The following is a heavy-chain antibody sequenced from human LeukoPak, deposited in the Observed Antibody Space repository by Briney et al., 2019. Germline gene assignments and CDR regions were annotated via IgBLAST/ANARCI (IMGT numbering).Heavy chain of an antibody. CDR3: ARDDNNSGYYYA. J-gene: IGHJ4*02. CDR2: ISGSGGST. D-gene: IGHD3-22*01. CDR1: GFTFSSYA. Sequence: PGGSLRLSCAASGFTFSSYAMSWVRQAPGKGLEWVSAISGSGGSTYYADSVKGRFTISRDNSKNTLYLQMNSLRAEDTAVYYCARDDNNSGYYYAWGQGTLVTVSS. V-gene: IGHV3-23*01.